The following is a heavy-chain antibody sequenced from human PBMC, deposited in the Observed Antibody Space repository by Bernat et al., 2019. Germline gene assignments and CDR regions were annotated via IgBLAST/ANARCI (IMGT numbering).Heavy chain of an antibody. CDR1: GFTFSGYS. D-gene: IGHD2-2*01. J-gene: IGHJ4*02. CDR3: ARDRGGVVPAAYFDY. CDR2: ISSSSSYI. Sequence: EVQLVESGGGLVKPGGSLRLSCAASGFTFSGYSMNWVRQAPGRGLEWVSSISSSSSYIYYADAVKGRLTISRDNAKNSLYLQMNSLRAEDTAVYYCARDRGGVVPAAYFDYWGQGTLVTVSS. V-gene: IGHV3-21*01.